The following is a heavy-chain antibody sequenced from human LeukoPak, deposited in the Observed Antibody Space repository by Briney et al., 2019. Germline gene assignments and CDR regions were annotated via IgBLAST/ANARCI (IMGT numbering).Heavy chain of an antibody. CDR1: EFTFSNYG. V-gene: IGHV3-33*01. D-gene: IGHD2-2*01. CDR3: ARDSSTRTYYMDV. CDR2: IWYDGNKK. Sequence: GGSLTLSCAPSEFTFSNYGMHWVRQAPGKGLEWVAVIWYDGNKKYYADSVKGRITISRDNSKNTLYLQMNSLRAEDTAVYYCARDSSTRTYYMDVWGKGTTVTVSS. J-gene: IGHJ6*03.